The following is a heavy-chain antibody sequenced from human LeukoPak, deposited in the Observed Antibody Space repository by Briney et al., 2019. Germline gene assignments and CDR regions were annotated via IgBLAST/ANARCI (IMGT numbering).Heavy chain of an antibody. CDR3: ALNPDYYGSGSFDY. Sequence: GGSLRLSCATSGFTFSSYWMHWVRQAPGKGLVWVSRTNTDGSTTSYADSVKGRFSISRDNAKNTLYLQMNSLRAEDTAVYYCALNPDYYGSGSFDYWGQGTLVTVSS. CDR1: GFTFSSYW. J-gene: IGHJ4*02. V-gene: IGHV3-74*01. D-gene: IGHD3-10*01. CDR2: TNTDGSTT.